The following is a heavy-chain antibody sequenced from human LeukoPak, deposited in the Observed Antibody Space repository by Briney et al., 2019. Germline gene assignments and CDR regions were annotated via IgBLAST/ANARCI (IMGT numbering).Heavy chain of an antibody. J-gene: IGHJ4*02. V-gene: IGHV1-69*05. CDR1: GGTFSSYA. Sequence: SVKVSCKASGGTFSSYAISWVRQAPGQGLEWMGGIIPIFGTANYAQKFQGRVTITMDESTSTAYMELSSLRSEDTAVYYCARTPLGLRHFDYWGQGTLVTVSS. CDR2: IIPIFGTA. CDR3: ARTPLGLRHFDY. D-gene: IGHD1-7*01.